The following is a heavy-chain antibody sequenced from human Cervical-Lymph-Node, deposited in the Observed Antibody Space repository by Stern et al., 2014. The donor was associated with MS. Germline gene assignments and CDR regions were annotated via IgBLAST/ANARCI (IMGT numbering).Heavy chain of an antibody. D-gene: IGHD5-24*01. CDR2: AWYDGSTA. V-gene: IGHV3-33*01. J-gene: IGHJ4*02. CDR1: GFTFSSYG. Sequence: VHLVESGGGVVQPGTSLRLSCAASGFTFSSYGMHWVRQAPGKGLEWVALAWYDGSTAYYTNSVKGRFTISRDNSKNTLSLQMNSLTAEDTAVYYCARGHIPYAYNYLFDYWGQGTLGTVSS. CDR3: ARGHIPYAYNYLFDY.